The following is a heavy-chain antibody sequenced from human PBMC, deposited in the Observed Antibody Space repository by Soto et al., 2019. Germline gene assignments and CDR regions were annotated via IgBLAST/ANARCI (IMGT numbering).Heavy chain of an antibody. CDR3: APWFGAFDY. J-gene: IGHJ4*02. V-gene: IGHV3-30*03. Sequence: ESGGGVVQPGRSLRLSCAASGFTFSSYGMHWVRQPPGKGLEWVAVISYDGSNKYYADSVKGRFTISRDNSKNTLYLQMNSLRAEDTAVYYCAPWFGAFDYWGQGTLVTVSS. CDR1: GFTFSSYG. CDR2: ISYDGSNK. D-gene: IGHD3-10*01.